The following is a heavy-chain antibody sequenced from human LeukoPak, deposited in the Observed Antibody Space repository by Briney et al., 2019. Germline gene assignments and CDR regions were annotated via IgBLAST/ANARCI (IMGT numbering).Heavy chain of an antibody. CDR2: MSPNSGDT. D-gene: IGHD7-27*01. CDR3: ARGPPNWGYDY. V-gene: IGHV1-8*01. J-gene: IGHJ4*02. Sequence: ASVKVSCKASGYTFTSYDFNWVRQATGQRPEWMGWMSPNSGDTGYAKKFQDRVTMTRNTSISTAYMELSSLRSDDTAVYYCARGPPNWGYDYWGPGTLVTVSS. CDR1: GYTFTSYD.